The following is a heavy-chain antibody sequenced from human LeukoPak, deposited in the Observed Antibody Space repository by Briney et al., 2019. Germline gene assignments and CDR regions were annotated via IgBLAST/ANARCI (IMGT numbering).Heavy chain of an antibody. V-gene: IGHV4-38-2*01. CDR1: GYSISSGYY. D-gene: IGHD3-16*01. Sequence: PSETLSLTCAVSGYSISSGYYWGWIRQPPGKGLEWIGSIYHSGSTCYNPSLKSRVTISVDTSKNQFSLKLTSVTAADTAVYYCARFWVNDASDIWGQGTMVTVSS. CDR3: ARFWVNDASDI. CDR2: IYHSGST. J-gene: IGHJ3*02.